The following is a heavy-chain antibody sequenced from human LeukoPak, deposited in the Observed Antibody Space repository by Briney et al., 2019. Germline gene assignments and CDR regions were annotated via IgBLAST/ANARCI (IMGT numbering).Heavy chain of an antibody. J-gene: IGHJ4*02. CDR3: ARGPMAGNTALFDY. CDR1: GYTFTNFY. V-gene: IGHV1-46*01. Sequence: VASVKVFCKASGYTFTNFYIHWVRQAPGQGLEWMGIINPSGGSTSYAQKFQGRVTMTRDTSTSTVYMKLSSLRSEDTALYYCARGPMAGNTALFDYWGQGTLVTVSS. CDR2: INPSGGST. D-gene: IGHD5-24*01.